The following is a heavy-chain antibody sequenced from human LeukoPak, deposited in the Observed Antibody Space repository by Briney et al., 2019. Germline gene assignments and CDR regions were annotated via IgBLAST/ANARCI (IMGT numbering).Heavy chain of an antibody. CDR2: IYPGDSDT. CDR1: GYSFTSYW. Sequence: GESLKISCKGSGYSFTSYWIGWVRQMPGKGLEWMGIIYPGDSDTRYSPSFQGQVTISADKSISTAYLQWSSLKASDTAMYYCARGYCSSTSCYHFDYWGQGTLVTVSS. J-gene: IGHJ4*02. V-gene: IGHV5-51*01. CDR3: ARGYCSSTSCYHFDY. D-gene: IGHD2-2*01.